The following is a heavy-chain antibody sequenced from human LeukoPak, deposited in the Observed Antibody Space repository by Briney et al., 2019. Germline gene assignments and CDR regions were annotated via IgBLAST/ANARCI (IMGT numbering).Heavy chain of an antibody. CDR2: IYYTGST. CDR3: ASHRAYSSSSPFDY. V-gene: IGHV4-59*08. D-gene: IGHD6-6*01. J-gene: IGHJ4*02. Sequence: SETLSLTCSVSGGSISSLYWSWIRQPPGPGLEWIGYIYYTGSTNYNPSLKSRVTMFVETSKNQFSLRLSFVSAAATALYYCASHRAYSSSSPFDYWGQGTLVTVSS. CDR1: GGSISSLY.